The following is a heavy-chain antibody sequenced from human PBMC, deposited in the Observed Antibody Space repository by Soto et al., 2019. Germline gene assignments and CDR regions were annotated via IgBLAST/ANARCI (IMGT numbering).Heavy chain of an antibody. CDR3: ASARLDYGDYGGYDY. CDR2: IYSGGST. J-gene: IGHJ4*02. D-gene: IGHD4-17*01. CDR1: GFTVSSNY. V-gene: IGHV3-66*01. Sequence: EVQLVESGGGLVQPGGSLRLSCAASGFTVSSNYMSWVRQAPGKGLEWVSVIYSGGSTYYADSVKGRFTISRDNSKNKLYLQMNSLRAEDTAVYYCASARLDYGDYGGYDYWGQGTLVTVSS.